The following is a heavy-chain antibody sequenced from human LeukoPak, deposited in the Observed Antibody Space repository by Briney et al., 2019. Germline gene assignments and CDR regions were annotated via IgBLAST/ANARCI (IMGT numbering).Heavy chain of an antibody. CDR3: AKDRGYCSSTSCYPGFVFDY. D-gene: IGHD2-2*01. J-gene: IGHJ4*02. CDR1: GFTFSSYG. Sequence: GRSLRLSCAASGFTFSSYGMHWVRQAPGKGLEWVAVISYDGSNKYYADSVKGRFTISRDNSKNTLYLQMNSLRAEDTAVYYCAKDRGYCSSTSCYPGFVFDYWGQGTLVTVSS. V-gene: IGHV3-30*18. CDR2: ISYDGSNK.